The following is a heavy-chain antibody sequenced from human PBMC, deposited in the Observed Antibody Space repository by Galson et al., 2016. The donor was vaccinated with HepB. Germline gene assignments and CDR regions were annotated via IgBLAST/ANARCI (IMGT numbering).Heavy chain of an antibody. CDR2: IYYTGST. D-gene: IGHD6-13*01. J-gene: IGHJ5*02. Sequence: SETLSLTCTVSGGSIDTNTYYWGWIRQPPGKGLEWIGSIYYTGSTYYNPSLKSRVTIFVDTSKSQFSLKLNSMTAADTAVYYCASLPPAAGIPSWFDPWGQGTLVSVSS. V-gene: IGHV4-39*01. CDR1: GGSIDTNTYY. CDR3: ASLPPAAGIPSWFDP.